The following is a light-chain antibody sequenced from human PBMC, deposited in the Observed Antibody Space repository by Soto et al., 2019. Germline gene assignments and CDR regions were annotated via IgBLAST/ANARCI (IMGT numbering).Light chain of an antibody. Sequence: QVTPSPPSLSASIGDIVILTCRSAQNISNYLIWYNQKPGKVPHLLIYGASKLHGGVSSRFRGSGFGTDFTLTITNLQPEYFATYFCQQGFSTPWTFGQGTTVESK. CDR2: GAS. V-gene: IGKV1-39*01. CDR1: QNISNY. J-gene: IGKJ1*01. CDR3: QQGFSTPWT.